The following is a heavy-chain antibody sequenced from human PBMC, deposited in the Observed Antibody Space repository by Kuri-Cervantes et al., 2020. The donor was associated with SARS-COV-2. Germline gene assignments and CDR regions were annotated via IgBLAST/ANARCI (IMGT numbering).Heavy chain of an antibody. J-gene: IGHJ4*02. CDR1: GFTFSSYA. CDR3: AKDPGDGYFDY. CDR2: ISGSGGST. V-gene: IGHV3-23*01. D-gene: IGHD5-24*01. Sequence: GGSLRLSCAASGFTFSSYAMGWVRQAPGKGLEWVSAISGSGGSTYYADSVKGRFTISRDNSKNTLYLQVNSLRAEDTAVYYCAKDPGDGYFDYWGQGTLVTVSS.